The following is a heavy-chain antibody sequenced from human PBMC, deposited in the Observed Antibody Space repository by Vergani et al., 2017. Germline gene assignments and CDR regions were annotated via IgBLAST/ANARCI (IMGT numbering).Heavy chain of an antibody. CDR1: GFTFINYA. J-gene: IGHJ4*02. Sequence: VQLVESGGGVVQPGRSLRLSCAASGFTFINYAMHWVRQAPGKGLEWVSLISSDGNSKYYADSVKGRFTISRDNSKNTLHLQMNSLRAEDTALYYCARDPLVQGAIGLPDYWGQGTLVTVSS. D-gene: IGHD1-26*01. V-gene: IGHV3-30-3*01. CDR3: ARDPLVQGAIGLPDY. CDR2: ISSDGNSK.